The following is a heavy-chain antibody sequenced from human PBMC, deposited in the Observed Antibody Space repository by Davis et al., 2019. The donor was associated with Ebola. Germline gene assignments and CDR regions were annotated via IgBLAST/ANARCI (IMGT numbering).Heavy chain of an antibody. D-gene: IGHD3-10*01. Sequence: SETLSLTCTVSGGSISSYYWGWIRQPPRKGLEWIGSIYYSGITYYNPSLKSRVTISVDTSKNQFSLKLSSVTAADTAVYYCARGGLLWFGELLYYYYGMDVWGQGTTVTVSS. V-gene: IGHV4-39*07. J-gene: IGHJ6*02. CDR2: IYYSGIT. CDR3: ARGGLLWFGELLYYYYGMDV. CDR1: GGSISSYY.